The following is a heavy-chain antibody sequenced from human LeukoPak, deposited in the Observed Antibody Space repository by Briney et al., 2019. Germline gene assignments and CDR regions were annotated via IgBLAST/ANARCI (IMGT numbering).Heavy chain of an antibody. CDR2: ISGSGATT. Sequence: PGGSLRLSCAASGFSFRTYAMTWVRQGPGKGLEWVSSISGSGATTYNADPLKGRFTISRDNSKNTLYLQMNSLRAEDTAVYYCVRESTSSGYYYAPDYWGQGTLVTVS. D-gene: IGHD3-22*01. J-gene: IGHJ4*02. CDR1: GFSFRTYA. V-gene: IGHV3-23*01. CDR3: VRESTSSGYYYAPDY.